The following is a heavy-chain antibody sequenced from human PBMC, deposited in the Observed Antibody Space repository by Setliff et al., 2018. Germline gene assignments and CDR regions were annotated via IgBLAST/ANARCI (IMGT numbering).Heavy chain of an antibody. V-gene: IGHV3-43*01. D-gene: IGHD3-22*01. CDR1: GFTFGDYT. J-gene: IGHJ3*01. CDR3: ACGKGNGSGGYFGYDPFDV. CDR2: ISGDGDST. Sequence: GGSLRLSCAASGFTFGDYTLHWVRQAPGKGLEWVSLISGDGDSTYYADSVKVRFIISRDNFNNTLYLQMKCLGAEDTAHYYCACGKGNGSGGYFGYDPFDVWGQGTLVTVSS.